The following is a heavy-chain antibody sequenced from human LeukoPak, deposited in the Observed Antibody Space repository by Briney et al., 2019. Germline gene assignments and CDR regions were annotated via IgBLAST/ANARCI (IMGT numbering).Heavy chain of an antibody. CDR2: INPDGSTT. Sequence: GGSLRLSCAASGFTFSNFWMSWVRQAPGKGLEWVAIINPDGSTTGYVDSVKGRFTISRDNAKNSLCLQLNSLRAEDTAVYYCVRDPGWGSLDIWGQGTMVTVSS. J-gene: IGHJ3*02. V-gene: IGHV3-7*01. CDR1: GFTFSNFW. D-gene: IGHD3-16*01. CDR3: VRDPGWGSLDI.